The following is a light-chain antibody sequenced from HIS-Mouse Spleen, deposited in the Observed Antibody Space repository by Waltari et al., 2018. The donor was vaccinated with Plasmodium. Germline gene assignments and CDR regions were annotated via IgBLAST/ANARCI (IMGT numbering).Light chain of an antibody. Sequence: DIQLTQSPSFLSASVGDRVTINCRASKGISSYLAWYQQKPGKAPKLLIYAASTLKSGVPSRFSGSVSETEFTLTNSSLQTEDFATYYCQQLNSYPLTFGGGTKVEIK. CDR3: QQLNSYPLT. CDR2: AAS. CDR1: KGISSY. J-gene: IGKJ4*02. V-gene: IGKV1-9*01.